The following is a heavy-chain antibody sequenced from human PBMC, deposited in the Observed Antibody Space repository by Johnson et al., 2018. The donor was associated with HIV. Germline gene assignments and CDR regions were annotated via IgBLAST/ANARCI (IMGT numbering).Heavy chain of an antibody. CDR1: GFTFSSYG. CDR3: AKAQQLVPGGDAFDI. CDR2: IWYDGSEK. D-gene: IGHD6-6*01. V-gene: IGHV3-33*06. Sequence: QVQLVESGGGVVQPGRSPRLSCVTSGFTFSSYGMHWVRQAPGKGLEWVAVIWYDGSEKYYADSVKGRFTISRDNPKNTLYLQMKSLRAEDTAVYYGAKAQQLVPGGDAFDIWGQGTMVTVSS. J-gene: IGHJ3*02.